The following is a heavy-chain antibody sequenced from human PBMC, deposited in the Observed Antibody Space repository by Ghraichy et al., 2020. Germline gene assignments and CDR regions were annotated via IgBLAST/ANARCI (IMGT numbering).Heavy chain of an antibody. D-gene: IGHD6-19*01. CDR3: ARDDGVAGEDY. Sequence: ASVKVSCKASGYTFTSYSIHWVRQAPGQGLEWMGWINGADGRTSHSQRFQDRLTLTRDTSASTAYMELSSLRSEDTARYYCARDDGVAGEDYWGQGTLVTVSS. CDR2: INGADGRT. V-gene: IGHV1-3*01. CDR1: GYTFTSYS. J-gene: IGHJ4*02.